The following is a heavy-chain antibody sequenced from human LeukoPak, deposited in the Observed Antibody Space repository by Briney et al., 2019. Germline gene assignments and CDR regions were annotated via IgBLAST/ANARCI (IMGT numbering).Heavy chain of an antibody. CDR1: GFTFSNYG. J-gene: IGHJ4*02. CDR2: IWDDGSYK. Sequence: GGSLRLSCAASGFTFSNYGMHWVRQAPGKGLEWVAVIWDDGSYKYYADSVKGRFTISRDNSKNTLYLQMNSRRAEDTAVYYCAKPTSGSGSFLIDYWGQGTLVTVSS. V-gene: IGHV3-33*06. D-gene: IGHD1-26*01. CDR3: AKPTSGSGSFLIDY.